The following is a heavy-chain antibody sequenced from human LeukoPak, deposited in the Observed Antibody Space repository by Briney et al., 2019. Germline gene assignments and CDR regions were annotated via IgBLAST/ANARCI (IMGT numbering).Heavy chain of an antibody. CDR1: GGSISSYY. CDR2: IYYSGGT. D-gene: IGHD4-17*01. J-gene: IGHJ3*02. V-gene: IGHV4-59*01. CDR3: ARGPTVTGDAFDI. Sequence: SETLSLTSTVSGGSISSYYWCWIRQRPGRGVGWVGYIYYSGGTDYNPSFQSRVSISVDTSKKQFSLKLSSVTAADTAVYYFARGPTVTGDAFDIWGQGTMVTVSS.